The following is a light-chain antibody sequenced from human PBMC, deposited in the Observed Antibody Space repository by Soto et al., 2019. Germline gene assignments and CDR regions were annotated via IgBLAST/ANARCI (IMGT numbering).Light chain of an antibody. CDR2: EVS. CDR3: ISYASINTYV. Sequence: QSALTQPASVSGSPGQSITISCTGTSSDVGSYNLVSRYQQHPGKAPKLMIYEVSKRPSGVSNRFSGSKSGNTASLTISGPQAEDEADYYCISYASINTYVFGTGTKVTVL. J-gene: IGLJ1*01. CDR1: SSDVGSYNL. V-gene: IGLV2-14*02.